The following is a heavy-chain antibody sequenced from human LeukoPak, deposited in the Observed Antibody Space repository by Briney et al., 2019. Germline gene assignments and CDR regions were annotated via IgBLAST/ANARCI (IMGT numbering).Heavy chain of an antibody. CDR2: IWYDGSNK. CDR1: GFTFSSYG. D-gene: IGHD3-22*01. Sequence: GGSLRLSCAASGFTFSSYGMHWVRQAPGKGLEWVAVIWYDGSNKYYADSVKGRFTISRDNSKNTLYLQMNSLRAEDTAVYYCARYDYYDSSGYFCGSFCGFDYWGQGTLVTVSS. J-gene: IGHJ4*02. CDR3: ARYDYYDSSGYFCGSFCGFDY. V-gene: IGHV3-33*01.